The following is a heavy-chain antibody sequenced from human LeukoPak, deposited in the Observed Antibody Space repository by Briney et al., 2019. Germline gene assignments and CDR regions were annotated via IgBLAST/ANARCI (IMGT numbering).Heavy chain of an antibody. V-gene: IGHV3-73*01. CDR1: GFTFSGSA. CDR3: IRHAGDY. J-gene: IGHJ4*02. CDR2: IRSKASDYAT. Sequence: PGGSLRLSCAASGFTFSGSAMHWVRQTSGKGLEWVGRIRSKASDYATAYAESVKGRFTISRDDSKNTAYLQMNSLKTEDTAVYYCIRHAGDYWGQGTLVTVSS.